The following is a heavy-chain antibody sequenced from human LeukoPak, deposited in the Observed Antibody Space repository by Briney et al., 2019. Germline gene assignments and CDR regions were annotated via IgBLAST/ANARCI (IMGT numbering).Heavy chain of an antibody. CDR2: ISSSGSTI. CDR1: GFTFSSYW. CDR3: APQRWLQLPFDY. D-gene: IGHD5-24*01. J-gene: IGHJ4*02. V-gene: IGHV3-48*04. Sequence: GGSLRLSCVASGFTFSSYWMNWVRQAPGKGLEWVSYISSSGSTIYYADSVKGRFTISRDNAKNSLYLQMNSLRAEDTAVYYCAPQRWLQLPFDYWGQGTLVTVSS.